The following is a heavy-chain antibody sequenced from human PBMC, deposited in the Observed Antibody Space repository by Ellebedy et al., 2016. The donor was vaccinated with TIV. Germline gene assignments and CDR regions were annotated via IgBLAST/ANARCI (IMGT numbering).Heavy chain of an antibody. D-gene: IGHD4-17*01. CDR3: ARDNRYGDYGDGMDV. J-gene: IGHJ6*02. Sequence: AASVKVSCKASGYTFTSYGISWVRQAPGQGLEWMGWISAYNGNTSYAQKFQGRVTMTRDTSTSTVYMELSSLRSEDTAVYYCARDNRYGDYGDGMDVWGQGTTVTVSS. V-gene: IGHV1-18*04. CDR2: ISAYNGNT. CDR1: GYTFTSYG.